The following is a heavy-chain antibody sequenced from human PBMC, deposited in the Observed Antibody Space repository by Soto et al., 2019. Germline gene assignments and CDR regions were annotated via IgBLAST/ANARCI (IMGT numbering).Heavy chain of an antibody. CDR2: LNHSGST. CDR3: ARVGALGSSSCFDY. J-gene: IGHJ4*02. D-gene: IGHD6-13*01. V-gene: IGHV4-34*01. CDR1: GGSFSGHY. Sequence: QVQLQQWGAGLLKPSETLSLTCAVSGGSFSGHYWSWIRQPPGKGLEWIGELNHSGSTNYNPSLKSRVTISVDTSKNQFSRKLSSVTAADTAVYFCARVGALGSSSCFDYGGQGTLVTVSS.